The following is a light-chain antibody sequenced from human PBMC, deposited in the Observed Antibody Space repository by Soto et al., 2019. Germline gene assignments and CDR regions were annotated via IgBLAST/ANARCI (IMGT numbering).Light chain of an antibody. V-gene: IGLV2-23*02. Sequence: QSVLTQPASVSGSPGQSITLSCTGTSSDVGAYNLVSWYQQHSGKAPKLMIYDVIKRASGVSDRFSGSKSGNTASLTISGLQAEDEADYYCCSYAGASFFDFGTGTKVTVL. CDR1: SSDVGAYNL. CDR2: DVI. J-gene: IGLJ1*01. CDR3: CSYAGASFFD.